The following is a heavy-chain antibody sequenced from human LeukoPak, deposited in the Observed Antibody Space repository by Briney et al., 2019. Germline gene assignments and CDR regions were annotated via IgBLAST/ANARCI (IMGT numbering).Heavy chain of an antibody. Sequence: PSETLSLTCAVYGGSFSGYYWSWIRQPPGKGLEWIGEINHSGSTNYNPSLKSRVTISVDTSKNQFSLKLSSVTAADTAVYYCARGVPAAIFRHNWFDPWGQGTLVTVSS. J-gene: IGHJ5*02. D-gene: IGHD2-2*01. CDR1: GGSFSGYY. V-gene: IGHV4-34*01. CDR3: ARGVPAAIFRHNWFDP. CDR2: INHSGST.